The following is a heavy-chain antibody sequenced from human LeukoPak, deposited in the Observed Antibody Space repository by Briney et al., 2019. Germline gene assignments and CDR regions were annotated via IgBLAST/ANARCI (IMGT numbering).Heavy chain of an antibody. Sequence: PGGSLRLSCAASGFTFSSYAMSWVRQAPGKGLGWVSGITGSGGRTYYADSVEGRFTISRDNSKNTLYLQMNSLRAEDTAMYYCAKEIFRSNDYWGQGTLVTVSS. CDR3: AKEIFRSNDY. D-gene: IGHD3-3*01. V-gene: IGHV3-23*01. CDR2: ITGSGGRT. J-gene: IGHJ4*02. CDR1: GFTFSSYA.